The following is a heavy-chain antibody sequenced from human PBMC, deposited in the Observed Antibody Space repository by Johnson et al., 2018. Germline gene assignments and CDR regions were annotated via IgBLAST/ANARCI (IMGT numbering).Heavy chain of an antibody. V-gene: IGHV3-21*01. D-gene: IGHD6-19*01. CDR3: ARNRAYSCGWYSVRGGDAFDI. J-gene: IGHJ3*02. Sequence: VQLVQSGGGLVKPGGSLRLSCAASGFTFSSYSMNWVRQAPGKGLEWVSSISSSSSYIYYADSVKGRFTISRDNAKNSLYLQMNSLRAEDTAVYYCARNRAYSCGWYSVRGGDAFDIWGRGTMVTVSS. CDR1: GFTFSSYS. CDR2: ISSSSSYI.